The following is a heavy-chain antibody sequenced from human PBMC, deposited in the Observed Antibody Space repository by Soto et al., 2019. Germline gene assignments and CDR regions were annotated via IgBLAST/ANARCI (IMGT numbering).Heavy chain of an antibody. Sequence: ENRSLPCSGSGGFMNSESWTWFRQTPGKGLEWIGYIFPTGTTNYNPPPKSRVIIPVDRSKNQFSPDLFSGTAADTAIYYCARCMCYFVRGRFARSFDFWGQGTLVTVSS. J-gene: IGHJ4*02. CDR3: ARCMCYFVRGRFARSFDF. V-gene: IGHV4-4*09. D-gene: IGHD3-9*01. CDR2: IFPTGTT. CDR1: GGFMNSES.